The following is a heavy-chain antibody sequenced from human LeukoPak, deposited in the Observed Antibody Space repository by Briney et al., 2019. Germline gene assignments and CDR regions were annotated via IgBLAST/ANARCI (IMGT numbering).Heavy chain of an antibody. CDR2: ISWNSGSI. Sequence: GRSLRLSCAASGFTFDDYAMHWVRQAPGKGLEWVTGISWNSGSIGYADSVKGRFTISRDNAKNSLYLQMNSLRAEDTALYYCAKSRSGSYFDPWGQGTLVTVSS. D-gene: IGHD1-26*01. V-gene: IGHV3-9*01. J-gene: IGHJ5*02. CDR1: GFTFDDYA. CDR3: AKSRSGSYFDP.